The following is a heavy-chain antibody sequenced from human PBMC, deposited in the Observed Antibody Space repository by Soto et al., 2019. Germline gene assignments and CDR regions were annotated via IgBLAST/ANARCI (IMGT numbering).Heavy chain of an antibody. CDR1: GHNLINFW. J-gene: IGHJ4*02. Sequence: EVQLVQSGAEVKKPGESLKISCKASGHNLINFWIGWVRQMPGKGPEWMGSIYPGDSDTRYSPSFQGQVTISADKSISTAYLQSSSLMASDAAMYYCGATTGMGNYYFYYWGQGTLVTVSA. D-gene: IGHD6-13*01. CDR2: IYPGDSDT. V-gene: IGHV5-51*03. CDR3: GATTGMGNYYFYY.